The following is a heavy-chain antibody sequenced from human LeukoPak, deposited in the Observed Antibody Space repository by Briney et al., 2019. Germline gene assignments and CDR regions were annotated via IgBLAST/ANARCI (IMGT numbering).Heavy chain of an antibody. D-gene: IGHD3-3*01. CDR2: VDPEDGET. Sequence: ASVKVSCKVSGYTFTDYYMHWVQQAPGKGLEWMGLVDPEDGETIYAEEFQGRVTITADTSTDTAYMELSSLRSEDTAVYYCATVFWSGYSDFDYWGQGTLVTVSS. V-gene: IGHV1-69-2*01. CDR3: ATVFWSGYSDFDY. CDR1: GYTFTDYY. J-gene: IGHJ4*02.